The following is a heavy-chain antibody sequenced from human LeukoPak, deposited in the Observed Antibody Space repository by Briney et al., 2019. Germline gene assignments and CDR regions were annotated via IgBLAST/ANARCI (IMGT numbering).Heavy chain of an antibody. J-gene: IGHJ4*02. V-gene: IGHV3-33*01. CDR1: GFTFSSYG. D-gene: IGHD3-9*01. Sequence: GRSLRLSCAASGFTFSSYGMHWVRQAPGKGLEWVAVIWYDGSNKYYADSVKGRFTISRDNSKNTLYLQMNSLRAEDTAVYYCARDPNPTYYDILTGYSGLDYWGQGTLVTVSS. CDR3: ARDPNPTYYDILTGYSGLDY. CDR2: IWYDGSNK.